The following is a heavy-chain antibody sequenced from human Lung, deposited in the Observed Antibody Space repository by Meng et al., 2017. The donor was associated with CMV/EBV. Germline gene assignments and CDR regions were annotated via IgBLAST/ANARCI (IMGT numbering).Heavy chain of an antibody. D-gene: IGHD1-7*01. Sequence: GGSXRLXCAASGFRFSSHGMHWVRQAPGKGLEWVAYIGYDGTNDKIKNSVKGRFTISRDNSKNTLYLQMDRLTPEDTAVYYCAKEGGNSASPVYFYFGMDVXGRGXTVTVSS. CDR2: IGYDGTND. CDR1: GFRFSSHG. CDR3: AKEGGNSASPVYFYFGMDV. J-gene: IGHJ6*02. V-gene: IGHV3-30*02.